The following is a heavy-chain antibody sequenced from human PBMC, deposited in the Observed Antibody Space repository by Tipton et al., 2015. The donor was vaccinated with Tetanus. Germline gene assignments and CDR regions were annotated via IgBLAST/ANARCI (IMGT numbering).Heavy chain of an antibody. CDR3: ARGHYYYGMGL. J-gene: IGHJ6*02. Sequence: QLVQSGAELRKPGESLKISCKASGYNFSTSWLGWVRQMPGKGLEFMGLIYPRDSDTRNTPPFQGQVTISADKSISTVYLHWRSLKSSDTAIYFCARGHYYYGMGLWGQGTPVIVSS. V-gene: IGHV5-51*01. CDR2: IYPRDSDT. CDR1: GYNFSTSW.